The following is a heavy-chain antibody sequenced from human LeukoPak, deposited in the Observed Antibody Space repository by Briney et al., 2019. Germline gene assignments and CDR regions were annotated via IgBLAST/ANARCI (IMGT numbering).Heavy chain of an antibody. Sequence: GRSLRLSCAASGFTFSSYGMHWVRQAPGKGLEWVSYITSTSSPIYYADSVKGRFTISRDNAKNSLYLQMNSLRAEDTAVYYCARMVRGTSGLDVWGQGTTVTVSS. V-gene: IGHV3-48*01. D-gene: IGHD3-10*01. J-gene: IGHJ6*02. CDR2: ITSTSSPI. CDR3: ARMVRGTSGLDV. CDR1: GFTFSSYG.